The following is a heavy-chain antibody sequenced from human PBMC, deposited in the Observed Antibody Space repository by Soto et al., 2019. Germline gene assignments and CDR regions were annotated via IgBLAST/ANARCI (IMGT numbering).Heavy chain of an antibody. V-gene: IGHV3-48*02. CDR3: ATYGEEPKLWFGEGGRDY. J-gene: IGHJ4*02. CDR2: ISSSSSTI. Sequence: GGSLRLSCAASGFTFSSYSMNWVRQAPGKGLEWVSYISSSSSTIYYADSVKGRFTISRDNAKNSLYLQMNSLRDEDTAVYYCATYGEEPKLWFGEGGRDYWGQGTLVTVSS. CDR1: GFTFSSYS. D-gene: IGHD3-10*01.